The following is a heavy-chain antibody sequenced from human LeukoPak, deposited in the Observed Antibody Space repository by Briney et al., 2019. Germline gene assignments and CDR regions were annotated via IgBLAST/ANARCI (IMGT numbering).Heavy chain of an antibody. D-gene: IGHD3-10*01. V-gene: IGHV3-30*18. CDR3: AKVSVPITMVRGATFDY. CDR2: ISYDGSNK. CDR1: GFTFSSYG. Sequence: GGSLRLSCAASGFTFSSYGMHWVRQAPGKGLEWVAVISYDGSNKYYADSVKGRFTISRDNSKNTLYLQMNSLRAEDTAVYYCAKVSVPITMVRGATFDYWGQGTLVTVSS. J-gene: IGHJ4*02.